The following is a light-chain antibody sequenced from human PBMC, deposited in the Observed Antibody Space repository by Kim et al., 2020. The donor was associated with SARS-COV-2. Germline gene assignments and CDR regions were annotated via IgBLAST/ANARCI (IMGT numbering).Light chain of an antibody. CDR1: QNIRSY. V-gene: IGKV3-11*01. CDR3: QQRNTWPS. J-gene: IGKJ4*01. CDR2: DAS. Sequence: EIVLTQSPATLSLSPGEGATLSCRASQNIRSYLAWYQKRPGQAPRLLIYDASTRVTGVPARFSGSGSGTDFTLTISSLEPEDFAVYYCQQRNTWPSFGGGTKVDIK.